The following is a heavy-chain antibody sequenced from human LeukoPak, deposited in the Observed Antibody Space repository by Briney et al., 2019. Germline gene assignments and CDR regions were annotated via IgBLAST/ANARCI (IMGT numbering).Heavy chain of an antibody. CDR1: GFTFSSYA. Sequence: GGSLRLSCAASGFTFSSYAMHWVRQAPGKGLEYVSAISSNGGSTYYANSVKGRFTISRDNSKNTLYLQTNSLRAEDTAVYYCARDRDSNWFDPWGQGTLVTVSS. CDR2: ISSNGGST. J-gene: IGHJ5*02. CDR3: ARDRDSNWFDP. V-gene: IGHV3-64*01.